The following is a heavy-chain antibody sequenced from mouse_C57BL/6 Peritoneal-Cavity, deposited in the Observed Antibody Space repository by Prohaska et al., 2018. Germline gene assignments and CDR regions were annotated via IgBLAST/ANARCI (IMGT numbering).Heavy chain of an antibody. CDR2: INSDGSAI. CDR3: MRYGNYWYFDV. D-gene: IGHD2-1*01. CDR1: GFTFSGFW. J-gene: IGHJ1*03. V-gene: IGHV11-2*01. Sequence: EVQLLETGGGLVQPGGSRGLSCECSGFTFSGFWMSWVRQTPGKTLEWIGDINSDGSAIKYAPSIKDRFSIFRDNDKSTLYLQMSNVRSEDTATYFCMRYGNYWYFDVWGTGTTVTVSS.